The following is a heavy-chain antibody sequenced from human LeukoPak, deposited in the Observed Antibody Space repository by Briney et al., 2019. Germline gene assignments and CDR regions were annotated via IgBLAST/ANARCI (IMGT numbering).Heavy chain of an antibody. J-gene: IGHJ4*02. CDR2: ISAYNGNT. D-gene: IGHD3-10*01. CDR3: ARGSMVRGVTPPDY. V-gene: IGHV1-18*01. CDR1: GYTFTSYG. Sequence: TSVKVSCKASGYTFTSYGISWVRQAPGQGLEWMGWISAYNGNTNYAQKLQGRVTMTTDTSTSTAYMELRSLRSDDTAVYYCARGSMVRGVTPPDYWGQGTLVTVSS.